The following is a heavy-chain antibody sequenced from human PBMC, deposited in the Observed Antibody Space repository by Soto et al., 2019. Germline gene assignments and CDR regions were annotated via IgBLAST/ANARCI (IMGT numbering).Heavy chain of an antibody. CDR3: ARAADYDFWSGYYKAYYGMDV. Sequence: ASVKVSCKASGYTFTNYDIQWVRQASGQGLEWMGWMHPTIGNIAYARKFQGRATMTTDTSISTAYMELSSLRSEDTAVYYCARAADYDFWSGYYKAYYGMDVWGQGTLVTVSS. CDR1: GYTFTNYD. D-gene: IGHD3-3*01. CDR2: MHPTIGNI. V-gene: IGHV1-8*01. J-gene: IGHJ6*02.